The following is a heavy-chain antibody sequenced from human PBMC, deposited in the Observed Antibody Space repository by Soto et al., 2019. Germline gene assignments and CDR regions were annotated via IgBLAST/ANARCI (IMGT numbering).Heavy chain of an antibody. D-gene: IGHD3-9*01. J-gene: IGHJ6*02. CDR3: ARGMPGILTGYYNPYFYGMDV. CDR1: GSTFTSSG. CDR2: ISAYNGNT. V-gene: IGHV1-18*04. Sequence: ASVKVSCKASGSTFTSSGISWVRQAPGQGLEWMGWISAYNGNTNYAQKLQGRVTMTTDTSTSTAYMELRSLRSDDTAVYYCARGMPGILTGYYNPYFYGMDVWGQGPSVT.